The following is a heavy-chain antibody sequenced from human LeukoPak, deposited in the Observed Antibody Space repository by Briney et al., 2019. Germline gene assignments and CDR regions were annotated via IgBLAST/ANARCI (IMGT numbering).Heavy chain of an antibody. V-gene: IGHV1-18*01. Sequence: ASVKVSCKASGYSFYRYGVSWVRQAPGQGLEWLGWIGAFNGNTNYAQNLQGRATMTADTSTTTAYMELRSLSSDDTAVYYCARDFLSYDGSENHFEDTFDIWGQGTMVIVSS. D-gene: IGHD3-22*01. CDR3: ARDFLSYDGSENHFEDTFDI. J-gene: IGHJ3*02. CDR1: GYSFYRYG. CDR2: IGAFNGNT.